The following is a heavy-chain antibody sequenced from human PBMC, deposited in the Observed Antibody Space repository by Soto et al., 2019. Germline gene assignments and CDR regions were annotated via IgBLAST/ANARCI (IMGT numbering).Heavy chain of an antibody. D-gene: IGHD2-2*01. J-gene: IGHJ5*02. CDR1: GGSISSSSYY. CDR3: ARRLKYQLLGVGWFDP. CDR2: IYYSGST. V-gene: IGHV4-39*01. Sequence: QLQLQESGPGLVKPSETLSLTCTVSGGSISSSSYYWGWIRQPPGKGLEWIGSIYYSGSTYYNPSLKSRVTISVDTSKNQFSLKLSSVTAADTAVYYCARRLKYQLLGVGWFDPWGQGTLVTVSS.